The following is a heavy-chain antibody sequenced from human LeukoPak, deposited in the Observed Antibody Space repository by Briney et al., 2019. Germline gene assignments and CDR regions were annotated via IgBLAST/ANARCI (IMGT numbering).Heavy chain of an antibody. J-gene: IGHJ4*02. D-gene: IGHD6-6*01. CDR3: ARGPNSNWSGLDF. CDR2: ISPTGSTT. CDR1: GFSFSGHW. Sequence: GGSLRLSGTASGFSFSGHWMHWARQLPGKGLVWVSRISPTGSTTSYADSVKGRFTVSRDNAKNTLYLQVNNLRAEDTAVYYCARGPNSNWSGLDFWGQGTLLTVSS. V-gene: IGHV3-74*01.